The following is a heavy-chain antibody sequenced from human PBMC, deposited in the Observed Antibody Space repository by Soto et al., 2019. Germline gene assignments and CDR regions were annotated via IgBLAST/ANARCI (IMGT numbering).Heavy chain of an antibody. CDR2: ISYDGRNK. D-gene: IGHD4-17*01. Sequence: QGHLVESGGGVVQPGRSLRLSCAASGFTFSSYGMHWVRQAPGKGLEWVAVISYDGRNKYYADAVKGRFTISRDNSKNTLYLKTNSLSTEDTAVYYCAKDRWAVRWSEEHYYFDYLGQGSLVTVSS. CDR3: AKDRWAVRWSEEHYYFDY. CDR1: GFTFSSYG. J-gene: IGHJ4*02. V-gene: IGHV3-30*18.